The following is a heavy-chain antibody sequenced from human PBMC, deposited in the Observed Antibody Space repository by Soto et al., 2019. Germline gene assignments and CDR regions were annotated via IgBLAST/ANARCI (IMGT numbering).Heavy chain of an antibody. Sequence: EVQLVESGGDLVKPGGSLRLSCAASGFTFYTAWLNWVRQAPGKGLEWVGRIKSKNDGETTDYAAPVQGRFTISRDDSINTLYLQRNSLKTDDTAVYYCVTETRGSWGQGTLVTVSS. CDR3: VTETRGS. V-gene: IGHV3-15*07. J-gene: IGHJ5*02. CDR2: IKSKNDGETT. CDR1: GFTFYTAW.